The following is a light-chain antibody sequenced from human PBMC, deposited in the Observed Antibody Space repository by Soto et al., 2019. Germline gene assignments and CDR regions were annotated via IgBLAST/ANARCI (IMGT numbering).Light chain of an antibody. V-gene: IGKV3-15*01. CDR1: RNVNTN. Sequence: EIVMTQSPATLSVSPGERATLSCRASRNVNTNLAWYQQKPGQAPRLLIYGASSRATGVPARFSGSGSGTEFTLTISSLQSEDCATYYCLQDYNYPWTFGQGTKVDIK. J-gene: IGKJ1*01. CDR3: LQDYNYPWT. CDR2: GAS.